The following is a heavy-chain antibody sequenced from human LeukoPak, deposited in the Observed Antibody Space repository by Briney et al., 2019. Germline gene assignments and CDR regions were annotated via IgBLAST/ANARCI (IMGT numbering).Heavy chain of an antibody. CDR1: GFTFSSHA. J-gene: IGHJ6*02. Sequence: PGGSLRLSCAASGFTFSSHAVHWGRQAPGKGLEWVAVISNDGNNKYYGDSVKGRFTISRDNSKNTLYLLMNSLRVDDTALYYCARGQYCSGTSCYGYYYYYNMDVWGQGTTVTVSS. V-gene: IGHV3-30*04. D-gene: IGHD2-2*01. CDR2: ISNDGNNK. CDR3: ARGQYCSGTSCYGYYYYYNMDV.